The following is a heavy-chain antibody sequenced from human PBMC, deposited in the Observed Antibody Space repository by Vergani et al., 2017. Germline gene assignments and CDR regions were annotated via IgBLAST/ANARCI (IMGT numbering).Heavy chain of an antibody. CDR1: GFTFSDYY. CDR2: IRSKANSYAT. Sequence: VQLVESGGGVVQPGRSLRLSCAASGFTFSDYYMSWIRQAPGKGLEWVGRIRSKANSYATAYAASVKGRFTISRDDSKNTAYLQMNSLRAEDTAVYYCAKMIGIVGATPDAFDIWGQGTMVTVSS. CDR3: AKMIGIVGATPDAFDI. J-gene: IGHJ3*02. D-gene: IGHD1-26*01. V-gene: IGHV3-73*01.